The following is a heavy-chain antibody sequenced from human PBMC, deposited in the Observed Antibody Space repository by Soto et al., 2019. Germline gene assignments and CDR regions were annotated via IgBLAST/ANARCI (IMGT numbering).Heavy chain of an antibody. Sequence: PGGSLRLSCAASGFTFSSYGMSWVRQAPGKGLEWVSTISGNGDSTYYADSVRGRFTISRDNSKNTLYLQMNSLRAEDTAVYYCAKEPPEVGATHFDYWGQGTLVTVSS. CDR1: GFTFSSYG. J-gene: IGHJ4*02. V-gene: IGHV3-23*01. D-gene: IGHD1-26*01. CDR3: AKEPPEVGATHFDY. CDR2: ISGNGDST.